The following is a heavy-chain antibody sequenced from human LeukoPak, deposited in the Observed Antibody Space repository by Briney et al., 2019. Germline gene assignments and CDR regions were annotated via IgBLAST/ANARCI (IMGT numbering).Heavy chain of an antibody. D-gene: IGHD5-24*01. CDR2: INPNSGGT. J-gene: IGHJ6*03. CDR3: ARDHIEMATTTVGVGYYYYYMDV. V-gene: IGHV1-2*02. CDR1: GYTFTGYY. Sequence: ASVKVSCKASGYTFTGYYMHWVRQAPGQGLEWMGWINPNSGGTNYAQKFQGRVTMTRDTSISTAYMELSRLRSDDTAVYYCARDHIEMATTTVGVGYYYYYMDVWGKGTTVTVSS.